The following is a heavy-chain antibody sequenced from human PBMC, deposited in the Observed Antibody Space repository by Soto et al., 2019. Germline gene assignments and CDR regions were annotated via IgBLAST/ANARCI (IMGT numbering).Heavy chain of an antibody. CDR1: GGSISSSSYY. CDR2: IYYSGST. D-gene: IGHD6-19*01. J-gene: IGHJ4*02. V-gene: IGHV4-39*01. CDR3: ARNSGWYRVSYEGFDY. Sequence: QLQLQESGPGLVKPSETLSLTCTVSGGSISSSSYYWGWIRQPPGKGLEWIGSIYYSGSTYYNPSLKSRVTISVDTSKTQFSLKLSSVTAADTAVYYCARNSGWYRVSYEGFDYWGQGTLVTVSS.